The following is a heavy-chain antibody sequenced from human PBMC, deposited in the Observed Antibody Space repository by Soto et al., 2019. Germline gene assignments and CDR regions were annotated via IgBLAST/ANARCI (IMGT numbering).Heavy chain of an antibody. Sequence: PGESLKISCKGCGYSFTSYWIGWVRQMPGKGLEWMGIIYPGDSDTRYSPSFQGQVTISADKSISTAYLQWSSLKASDTAMYYCARLDIVVVPAAIYYYGMDVWGQGTTVTVSS. D-gene: IGHD2-2*01. CDR3: ARLDIVVVPAAIYYYGMDV. CDR2: IYPGDSDT. J-gene: IGHJ6*02. V-gene: IGHV5-51*01. CDR1: GYSFTSYW.